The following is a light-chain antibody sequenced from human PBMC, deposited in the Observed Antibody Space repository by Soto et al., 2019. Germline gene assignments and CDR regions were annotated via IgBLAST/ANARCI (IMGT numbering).Light chain of an antibody. J-gene: IGLJ1*01. CDR2: NVS. Sequence: QSVLTQPASVSGSPGQSITISCTGTSSDVGGYNYVSWYQQHPGTAPKLMIYNVSNRPSGVSNRFSGSKSGNTASLTISGLQAEDEADYYFSSYTSSGTLSYGFGTGTKVTVL. CDR3: SSYTSSGTLSYG. V-gene: IGLV2-14*01. CDR1: SSDVGGYNY.